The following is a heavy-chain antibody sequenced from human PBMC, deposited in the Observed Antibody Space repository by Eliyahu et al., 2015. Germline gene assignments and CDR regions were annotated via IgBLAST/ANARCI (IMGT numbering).Heavy chain of an antibody. CDR1: GGSFSGSY. CDR2: INHSGST. J-gene: IGHJ5*02. D-gene: IGHD2-2*01. CDR3: ARGTHGRYCSSTSCRRWFDP. Sequence: QVQLQQWGAGLLKPSETXSLTCAVXGGSFSGSYWXWIRQPPGKGLEWIGEINHSGSTNYNPSLKSRVTISVDTSKNQFSLKLSSVTAADTAVYYCARGTHGRYCSSTSCRRWFDPWGQGTLVTVSS. V-gene: IGHV4-34*01.